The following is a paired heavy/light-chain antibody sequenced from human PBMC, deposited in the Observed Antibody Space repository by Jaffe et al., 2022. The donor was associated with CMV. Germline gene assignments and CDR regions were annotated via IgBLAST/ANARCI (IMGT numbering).Heavy chain of an antibody. Sequence: EVQLVESGGGLVQPGGSLRLSCAASGFTFSSYSMNWVRQAPGKGLEWVSYISSSSSTIYYADSVKGRFTISRDNAKNSLYLQMNSLRDEDTAVYYCARGGLRPRLADFARLGPSSYYYYGMDVWGQGTTVTVSS. J-gene: IGHJ6*02. CDR1: GFTFSSYS. V-gene: IGHV3-48*02. CDR3: ARGGLRPRLADFARLGPSSYYYYGMDV. D-gene: IGHD7-27*01. CDR2: ISSSSSTI.
Light chain of an antibody. CDR3: MIWHSSAHVV. Sequence: QAVLTQPSSLSASPGASASLTCTLRSGINVGTYRIYWYQQKPGSPPQYLLRYKSDSDKQQGSGVPSRFSGSKDASANAGILLISGLQSEDEADYYCMIWHSSAHVVFGGGTKLTVL. CDR2: YKSDSDK. V-gene: IGLV5-45*03. J-gene: IGLJ2*01. CDR1: SGINVGTYR.